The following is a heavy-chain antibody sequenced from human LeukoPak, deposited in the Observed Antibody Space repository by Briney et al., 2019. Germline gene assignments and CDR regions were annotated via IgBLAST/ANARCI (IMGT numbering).Heavy chain of an antibody. D-gene: IGHD2-2*01. CDR2: ISDSSSTI. Sequence: GGSLRLSCAASGFTFSSYSMNWVRQAPGKGLEWVSYISDSSSTIYYADSVKGRFTISRDNAKNSLYLQMNSLRAEDTAVYYYARDRGCSSSSCSFNGMDVWGQGTTVTVSS. CDR1: GFTFSSYS. V-gene: IGHV3-48*04. CDR3: ARDRGCSSSSCSFNGMDV. J-gene: IGHJ6*02.